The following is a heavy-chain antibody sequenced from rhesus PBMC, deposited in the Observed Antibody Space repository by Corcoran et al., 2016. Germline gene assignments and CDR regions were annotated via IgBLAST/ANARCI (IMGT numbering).Heavy chain of an antibody. CDR2: INGDSGNT. Sequence: QVQLQASGPGLVKPSETLSLTCTVSVASIRSNWWSWIRQPPGKGLEWIGEINGDSGNTNQNPSLKNRITISKDASKNQFSLEVNSLTAADTAVYYCARSPGSWYFDLWGPGTPITISS. V-gene: IGHV4-80*01. CDR3: ARSPGSWYFDL. CDR1: VASIRSNW. J-gene: IGHJ2*01.